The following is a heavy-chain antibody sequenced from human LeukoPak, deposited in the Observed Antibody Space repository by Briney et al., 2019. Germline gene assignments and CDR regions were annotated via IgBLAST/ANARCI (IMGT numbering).Heavy chain of an antibody. V-gene: IGHV1-8*01. CDR1: GYTFTSYD. Sequence: AASVKVSCKASGYTFTSYDINWVRQAPGQGLEWMGWMNPNSGNSGYTQKFRGRVTMTRNTSISTAYMELSSLRSEDTAVYYCASGGDYGDLVGYWGQGTLVTVSS. J-gene: IGHJ4*02. CDR3: ASGGDYGDLVGY. D-gene: IGHD4-17*01. CDR2: MNPNSGNS.